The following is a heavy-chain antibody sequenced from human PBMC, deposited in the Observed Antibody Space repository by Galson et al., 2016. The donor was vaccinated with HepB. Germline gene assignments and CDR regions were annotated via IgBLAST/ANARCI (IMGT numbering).Heavy chain of an antibody. CDR3: ANLGYCSGDCYSVN. Sequence: ETLSLTCGVSGGSISSRHWWSWVRQSPGKGLEWIGGIYHTGSANYNPSPKSRVTISVDKSKNHFSLELNSVAAADTAVYYCANLGYCSGDCYSVNWGQGTMVTVSS. D-gene: IGHD2-21*02. V-gene: IGHV4-4*02. CDR1: GGSISSRHW. J-gene: IGHJ4*02. CDR2: IYHTGSA.